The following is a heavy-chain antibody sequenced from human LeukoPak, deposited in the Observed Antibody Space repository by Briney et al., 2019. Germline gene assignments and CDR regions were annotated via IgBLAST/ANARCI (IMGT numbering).Heavy chain of an antibody. Sequence: PSETLSLTCAVYGGSFSGYYWSWIRQPPGKGLEWIGEINHSGSTNYNPSLKSRVTISVDTSKNQFSLKLSSLTAADTAVYYCARGGSGSYYHAFDIWGQGTMVTVSS. CDR1: GGSFSGYY. CDR2: INHSGST. V-gene: IGHV4-34*01. CDR3: ARGGSGSYYHAFDI. J-gene: IGHJ3*02. D-gene: IGHD1-26*01.